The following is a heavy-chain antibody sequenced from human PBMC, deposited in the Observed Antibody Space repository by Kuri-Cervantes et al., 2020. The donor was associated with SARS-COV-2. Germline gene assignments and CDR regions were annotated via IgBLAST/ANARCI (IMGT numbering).Heavy chain of an antibody. D-gene: IGHD5-24*01. CDR3: ARSQRKVATTPFDY. CDR2: INHSGST. Sequence: GSLRLSCAVYGGSFSGYYWSWIRQPPGKGLEWIGEINHSGSTNYNPSLKSRVTISVDTSKNQFSLKLSSVTAADTAVYYCARSQRKVATTPFDYWGQGTLVTVSS. V-gene: IGHV4-34*01. J-gene: IGHJ4*02. CDR1: GGSFSGYY.